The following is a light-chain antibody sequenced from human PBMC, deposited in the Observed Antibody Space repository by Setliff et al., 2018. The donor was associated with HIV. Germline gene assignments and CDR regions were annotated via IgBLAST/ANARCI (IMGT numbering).Light chain of an antibody. V-gene: IGLV2-14*03. CDR1: SSDVRTYNF. CDR2: DVS. CDR3: SSYTSSIPLYV. Sequence: QSALTQPASVSGSPGQSITISCTGTSSDVRTYNFVSWYQQHPGEAPKLIIYDVSYRPSGFSNRFSGSKSANTASLTISGLQAEDEAHYFCSSYTSSIPLYVFGTGTKVTVL. J-gene: IGLJ1*01.